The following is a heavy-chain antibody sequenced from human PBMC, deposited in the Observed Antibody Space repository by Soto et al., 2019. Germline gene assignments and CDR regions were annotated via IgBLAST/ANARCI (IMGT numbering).Heavy chain of an antibody. CDR2: ISWDGGST. J-gene: IGHJ4*02. Sequence: EVQLVESGGVVVQPGGSLRLSCAASGFTFDDYTMHWVRQAPGKGLEWVSLISWDGGSTYYADSVKGRFTISRDNSKNSLYLQMNSLRNEDTALYYCAKDKVRYYYDSSGYYYDYWGQGTLVTVSS. D-gene: IGHD3-22*01. CDR1: GFTFDDYT. V-gene: IGHV3-43*01. CDR3: AKDKVRYYYDSSGYYYDY.